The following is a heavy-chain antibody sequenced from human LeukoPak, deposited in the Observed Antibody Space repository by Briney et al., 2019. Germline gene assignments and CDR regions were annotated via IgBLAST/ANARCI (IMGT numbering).Heavy chain of an antibody. D-gene: IGHD5-12*01. V-gene: IGHV1-46*01. Sequence: ASVKVSCKASGDTFTSYYMHWVRQAPGQGLEWMGIINPSGGSTSYAQKFQGRVTMTRDTSTSTVYMELSSLRSEDTAVYYCARDSDASVDIVATLNWFDSWGQGTLVTVSS. CDR3: ARDSDASVDIVATLNWFDS. CDR1: GDTFTSYY. J-gene: IGHJ5*01. CDR2: INPSGGST.